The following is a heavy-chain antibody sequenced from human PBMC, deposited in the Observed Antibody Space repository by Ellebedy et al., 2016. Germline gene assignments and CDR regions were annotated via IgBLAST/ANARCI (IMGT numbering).Heavy chain of an antibody. CDR2: ISYDGSNK. Sequence: GESLKISXAASGFTFSSYGMHWVRQAPGKGLEWVAVISYDGSNKYYADSVKGRFTISRDNAKNSLYLQMNSLRAEDTAVYYCARAQGYYYDSSGLYWGQGTLVTVSS. V-gene: IGHV3-30*03. CDR1: GFTFSSYG. CDR3: ARAQGYYYDSSGLY. D-gene: IGHD3-22*01. J-gene: IGHJ4*02.